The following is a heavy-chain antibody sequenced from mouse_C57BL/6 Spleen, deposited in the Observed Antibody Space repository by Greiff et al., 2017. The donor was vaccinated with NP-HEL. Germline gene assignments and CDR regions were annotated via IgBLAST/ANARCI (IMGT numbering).Heavy chain of an antibody. CDR2: IYPGSGST. CDR3: ARFYYDYDADYFDY. D-gene: IGHD2-4*01. Sequence: QVQLQQPGAELVKPGASVKMSCKASGYTFTSYWITWVKQRPGQGLEWIGDIYPGSGSTNYNEKFKSKATLTVDTSSSTAYMQLSSLTSEDSAVYYCARFYYDYDADYFDYWGQGTTLTVSS. CDR1: GYTFTSYW. V-gene: IGHV1-55*01. J-gene: IGHJ2*01.